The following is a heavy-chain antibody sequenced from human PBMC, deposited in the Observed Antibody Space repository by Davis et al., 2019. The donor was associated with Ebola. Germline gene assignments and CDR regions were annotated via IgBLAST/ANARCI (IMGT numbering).Heavy chain of an antibody. CDR3: ARGKWELLYFDY. CDR2: ISAYNGNT. V-gene: IGHV1-18*01. Sequence: ASVKVSCKASGYSFTDDGISWVRQAPGQGLEWMGWISAYNGNTNYAQKLQGRVTMTTDTSTSTAYMELRSLRSDDTAVYYCARGKWELLYFDYWGQGTLVTVSS. J-gene: IGHJ4*02. D-gene: IGHD1-26*01. CDR1: GYSFTDDG.